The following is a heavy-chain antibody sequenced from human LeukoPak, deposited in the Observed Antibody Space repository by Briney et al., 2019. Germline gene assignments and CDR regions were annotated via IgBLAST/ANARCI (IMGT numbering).Heavy chain of an antibody. D-gene: IGHD1-26*01. Sequence: SETLSLTCTVSGGSIRSYYWSWIRQPPGKGLEWIGYIYYRGSTNYNPSLKSRVTMSADTSKNQFSLKLTSVTAADTAVYYCARYSGSYLSPFDYWGQGTLVTVSS. CDR3: ARYSGSYLSPFDY. CDR2: IYYRGST. J-gene: IGHJ4*02. CDR1: GGSIRSYY. V-gene: IGHV4-59*08.